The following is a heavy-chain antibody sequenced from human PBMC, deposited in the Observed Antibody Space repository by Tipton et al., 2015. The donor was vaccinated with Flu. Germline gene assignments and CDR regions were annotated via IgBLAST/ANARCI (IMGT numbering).Heavy chain of an antibody. Sequence: LRLSCTVSGGSISSYYWSWIRQPAGKGLEWIGHVHYRGSTQYNPSLKSRLTISQDTSKNQFSLKLRSVSAADTAMYYCARGEDRGSGADDAFDIWGHGTLVTVSS. D-gene: IGHD3-10*01. CDR1: GGSISSYY. CDR2: VHYRGST. J-gene: IGHJ3*02. V-gene: IGHV4-59*08. CDR3: ARGEDRGSGADDAFDI.